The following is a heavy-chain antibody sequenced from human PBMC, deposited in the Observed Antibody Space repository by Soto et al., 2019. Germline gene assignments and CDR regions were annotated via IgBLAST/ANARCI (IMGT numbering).Heavy chain of an antibody. V-gene: IGHV3-23*01. D-gene: IGHD1-26*01. CDR1: GFTFSTYA. Sequence: EVQLLQSGGGLVQPGGSLRLSCAASGFTFSTYAMAWVRQAPGKGLEWVSTVSGGGDHTYYADSVKGRSTISRDASKNTLYLQMDSLSVEDTAVYYCTKSGFADLEYWGQGARVTVSS. CDR2: VSGGGDHT. CDR3: TKSGFADLEY. J-gene: IGHJ1*01.